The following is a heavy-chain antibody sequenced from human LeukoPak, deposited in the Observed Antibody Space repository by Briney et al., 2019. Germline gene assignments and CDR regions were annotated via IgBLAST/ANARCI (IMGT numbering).Heavy chain of an antibody. CDR2: ISYDGSNK. CDR3: AKGHCSGGSCYFDY. CDR1: GFTFSSYG. V-gene: IGHV3-30*18. D-gene: IGHD2-15*01. Sequence: GGSLRLSCAASGFTFSSYGIHWVRQAPGKGLEWVAVISYDGSNKYYADSVKGRFTISRDNSKNTLYLQMNSLRAEDTAVYYCAKGHCSGGSCYFDYWGQGTLVTVSS. J-gene: IGHJ4*02.